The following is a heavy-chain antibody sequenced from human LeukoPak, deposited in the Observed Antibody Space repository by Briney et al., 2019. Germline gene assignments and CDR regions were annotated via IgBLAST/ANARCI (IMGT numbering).Heavy chain of an antibody. V-gene: IGHV4-38-2*01. CDR3: ASLVPTDYYYCYMDV. J-gene: IGHJ6*03. CDR1: GYSISSGYY. CDR2: IYHSGST. Sequence: PSETLSLTCAVSGYSISSGYYWGWIRQPPRKGLEWIGGIYHSGSTYYNPSLQSRVTISVETSKNQYSLRLISVTAAHTAVYYCASLVPTDYYYCYMDVWGRGTTVTVSS.